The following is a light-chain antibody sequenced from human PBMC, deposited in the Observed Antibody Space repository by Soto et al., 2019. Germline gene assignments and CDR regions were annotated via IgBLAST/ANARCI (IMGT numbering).Light chain of an antibody. J-gene: IGKJ4*01. CDR3: QQYYRTPIT. Sequence: EVVMRQSPATLSVSPGEGATLSCRASQCVGYTLAWYQHKPGQPPSLLIYWASTRDSGVPDRFSGSGSGTDFTLTISSLQAEDVAVYSCQQYYRTPITFGGGTKVDIK. CDR2: WAS. V-gene: IGKV3-15*01. CDR1: QCVGYT.